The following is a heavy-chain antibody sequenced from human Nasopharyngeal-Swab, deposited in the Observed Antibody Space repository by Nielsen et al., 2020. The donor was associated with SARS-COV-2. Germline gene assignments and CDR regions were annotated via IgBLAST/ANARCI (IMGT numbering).Heavy chain of an antibody. Sequence: WVRQAPGQGLEWMGGIIPIFGTANYAQKFQGRVTITADESTSTAYMELSSLRSEDTAVYYCAKDAIQYYDFWSGYEYYGMDVWGQGTTVTVSS. CDR2: IIPIFGTA. J-gene: IGHJ6*02. V-gene: IGHV1-69*01. D-gene: IGHD3-3*01. CDR3: AKDAIQYYDFWSGYEYYGMDV.